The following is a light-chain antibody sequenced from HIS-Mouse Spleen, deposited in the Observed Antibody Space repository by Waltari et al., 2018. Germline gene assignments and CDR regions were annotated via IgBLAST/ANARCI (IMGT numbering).Light chain of an antibody. V-gene: IGLV3-19*01. J-gene: IGLJ2*01. CDR1: SLRSYY. CDR3: NSRDSSGNVV. CDR2: GKN. Sequence: GQTVRITCQGDSLRSYYASWYQQKPGQAPVLVIYGKNNRPPGIPDRFSGSSSGNTASLTITGAQAEDEADYYCNSRDSSGNVVFGGGTKLTVL.